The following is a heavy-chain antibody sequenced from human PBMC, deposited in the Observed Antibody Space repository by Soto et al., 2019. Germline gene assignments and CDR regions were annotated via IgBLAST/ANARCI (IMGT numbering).Heavy chain of an antibody. J-gene: IGHJ4*02. Sequence: QVQLVESGGGVVQPGRSLRLSCAASGFTFSSHGMHWVRQAPGKGLEWVAVIWYDGSNKYYADSVKGRFTISRDNSKNTLYLQMNSLRAEDTAVYYCAREAGGSYAPFNWGQGTLVTVSS. CDR2: IWYDGSNK. CDR1: GFTFSSHG. V-gene: IGHV3-33*01. CDR3: AREAGGSYAPFN. D-gene: IGHD1-26*01.